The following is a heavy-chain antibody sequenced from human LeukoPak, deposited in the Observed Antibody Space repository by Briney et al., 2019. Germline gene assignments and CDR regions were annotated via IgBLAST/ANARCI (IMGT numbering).Heavy chain of an antibody. CDR2: ISAYNGNT. D-gene: IGHD3-10*01. J-gene: IGHJ6*03. V-gene: IGHV1-18*01. CDR3: AREGYYGSVTYYMDV. CDR1: GYTFTSYG. Sequence: ASVKVSCMASGYTFTSYGISWVRQAPGQGLEWMGWISAYNGNTNYAQTLQGRVTMTTDTSTSTAYMELRSLRSDDTAVYYCAREGYYGSVTYYMDVWGKGTTVTISS.